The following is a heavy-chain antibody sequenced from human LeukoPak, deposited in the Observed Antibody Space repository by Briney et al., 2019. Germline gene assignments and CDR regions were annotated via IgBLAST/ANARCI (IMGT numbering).Heavy chain of an antibody. V-gene: IGHV4-39*07. CDR3: ARDRSTETPPRPDAFDI. CDR1: GDSITSGSYY. CDR2: IYYSGNT. D-gene: IGHD4-17*01. J-gene: IGHJ3*02. Sequence: SGTLSLTCTVSGDSITSGSYYWGWIRQPPGRGLEWIGSIYYSGNTYYNPSLKSRVTISVDTSNNEFSLRLTSVTAADTAVYYCARDRSTETPPRPDAFDIWGQGTMVTVSS.